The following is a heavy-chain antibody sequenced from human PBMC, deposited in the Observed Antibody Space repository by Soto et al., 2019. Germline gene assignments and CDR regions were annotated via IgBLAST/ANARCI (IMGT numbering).Heavy chain of an antibody. V-gene: IGHV3-21*01. CDR2: ISSNSAYI. CDR3: TRDASRDSSARGWFDP. D-gene: IGHD6-13*01. J-gene: IGHJ5*02. CDR1: GFTFRSLT. Sequence: LRLSCAASGFTFRSLTMNWVRQAPGKGLEWVSTISSNSAYIYYTDALRGRFTISRDNAKNSLHLQMNSLRAEDTAVYYCTRDASRDSSARGWFDPWGPGTLVTVSS.